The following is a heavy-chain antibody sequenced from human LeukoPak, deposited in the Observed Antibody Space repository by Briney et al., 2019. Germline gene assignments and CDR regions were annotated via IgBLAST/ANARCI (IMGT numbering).Heavy chain of an antibody. V-gene: IGHV3-74*01. CDR2: INSDGSST. CDR3: ARVRLAVNGFDP. Sequence: GGSLRLSCAASGFTLSSYWMHCVRHAPGKGLVWVSRINSDGSSTSYADSVKVRFTISRDNAKNTLYLQMNSLRAEDTAVYYCARVRLAVNGFDPWGQGTLVTVSS. CDR1: GFTLSSYW. J-gene: IGHJ5*02.